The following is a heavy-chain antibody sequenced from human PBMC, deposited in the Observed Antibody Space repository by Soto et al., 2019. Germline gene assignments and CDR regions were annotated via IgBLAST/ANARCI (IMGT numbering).Heavy chain of an antibody. CDR1: GFTFSSYW. Sequence: LRLSCAASGFTFSSYWMHWVRQAPGKGLVWVSRINSDGSSTSYADSVKGRFTISRDNAKNTLYLQMNSLRAEDTAVYYCAREGQLWFLKNWFDPWGQGTLVTVSS. V-gene: IGHV3-74*01. CDR3: AREGQLWFLKNWFDP. CDR2: INSDGSST. J-gene: IGHJ5*02. D-gene: IGHD5-18*01.